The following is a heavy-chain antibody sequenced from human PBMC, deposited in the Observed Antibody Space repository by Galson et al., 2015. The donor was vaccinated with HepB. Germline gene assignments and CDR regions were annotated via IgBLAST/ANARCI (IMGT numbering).Heavy chain of an antibody. D-gene: IGHD3-22*01. CDR3: ARDLYYYDSDPYHNEDYYYHCIDV. Sequence: SLRLSCAASGFTFRSYDMDWFRRAPGKGLEWVALISHDGNYKYYADSVRGRFTISRDDSKKRLYLEMNSLRGEDTAVYYCARDLYYYDSDPYHNEDYYYHCIDVWGQGTTVTVSS. CDR1: GFTFRSYD. J-gene: IGHJ6*02. CDR2: ISHDGNYK. V-gene: IGHV3-30*03.